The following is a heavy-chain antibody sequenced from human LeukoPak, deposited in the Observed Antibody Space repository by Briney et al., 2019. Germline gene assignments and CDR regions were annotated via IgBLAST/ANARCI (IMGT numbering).Heavy chain of an antibody. Sequence: PGRSLRLSCAASGFTFSRFGMHWVRQAPGKGLEWVAVISYDGSNKYYADSVKGRFTISRDNAKNSLYLQMNSLRAEDTAVYYCARVGSSGPDWGQGTLVTVSS. V-gene: IGHV3-30*03. CDR3: ARVGSSGPD. CDR2: ISYDGSNK. CDR1: GFTFSRFG. D-gene: IGHD6-19*01. J-gene: IGHJ4*02.